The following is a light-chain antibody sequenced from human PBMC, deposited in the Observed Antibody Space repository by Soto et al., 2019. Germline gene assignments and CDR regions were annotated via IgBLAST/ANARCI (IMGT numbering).Light chain of an antibody. Sequence: QSALTQFASVSGSPGQSVTISCTGTSSDVGGYDYVSWYQQHPGKAPKLLIYEVGDRPSGVSNRFSGSKSANTASLTISGLQPEDEADYYCSSYTTSSIWVFGGGTQLTVL. CDR1: SSDVGGYDY. CDR2: EVG. V-gene: IGLV2-14*01. J-gene: IGLJ3*02. CDR3: SSYTTSSIWV.